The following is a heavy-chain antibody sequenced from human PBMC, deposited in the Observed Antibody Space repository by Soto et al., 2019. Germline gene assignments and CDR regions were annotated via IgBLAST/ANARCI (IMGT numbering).Heavy chain of an antibody. CDR2: INDDGIST. V-gene: IGHV3-74*01. D-gene: IGHD3-10*01. Sequence: GGSLRLSCAASGFTFRMYWMHWVRQVPGKGPEWVSRINDDGISTNYADSVKGRFTIPRDNAKNTLYLQMNALRVEDTGVYYCTRGNRTTSTGTGAFWGQGNLVTVSS. CDR1: GFTFRMYW. J-gene: IGHJ4*02. CDR3: TRGNRTTSTGTGAF.